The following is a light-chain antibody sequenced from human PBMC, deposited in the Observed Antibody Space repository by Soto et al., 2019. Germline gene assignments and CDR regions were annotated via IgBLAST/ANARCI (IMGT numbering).Light chain of an antibody. J-gene: IGKJ3*01. V-gene: IGKV1-33*01. CDR1: QDISDY. CDR2: DAS. CDR3: QQYQSLPFT. Sequence: DIQMTQSPSSLSASVGDRVTITCQASQDISDYLNWYHQKPGKAPKFLIYDASYLETGVPSRFSGSGSGTDFTFTISSLQPEDIGTYHCQQYQSLPFTLGPGTTVDIK.